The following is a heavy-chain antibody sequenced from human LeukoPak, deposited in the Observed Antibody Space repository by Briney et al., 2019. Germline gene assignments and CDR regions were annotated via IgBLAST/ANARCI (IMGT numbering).Heavy chain of an antibody. J-gene: IGHJ6*02. CDR3: ARVDTAMVTSPIYYYGMDV. CDR2: ISYDGSNK. CDR1: GFTFSSYA. D-gene: IGHD5-18*01. V-gene: IGHV3-30-3*01. Sequence: PGGSLRLSCAASGFTFSSYAMHWVRQAPGKGLEWVAVISYDGSNKYYADSVKGRFTISRDNSKNTLYLQMNSQRAEDTAVYYCARVDTAMVTSPIYYYGMDVWGQGTTVTVSS.